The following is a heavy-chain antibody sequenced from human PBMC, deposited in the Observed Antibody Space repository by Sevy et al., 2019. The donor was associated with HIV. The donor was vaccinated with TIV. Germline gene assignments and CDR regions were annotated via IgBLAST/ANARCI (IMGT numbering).Heavy chain of an antibody. Sequence: GGSLRLSCVASGFTFRSFSMHWVRQAPGKGLEWVAAIWYDGRTERYADSVQGRFTISRDNSRKALYLQMNSLRDEVTAIYYCARDAARVIVPTAGFDSWGQGTLVTVSS. J-gene: IGHJ5*01. D-gene: IGHD1-1*01. CDR1: GFTFRSFS. CDR3: ARDAARVIVPTAGFDS. V-gene: IGHV3-33*01. CDR2: IWYDGRTE.